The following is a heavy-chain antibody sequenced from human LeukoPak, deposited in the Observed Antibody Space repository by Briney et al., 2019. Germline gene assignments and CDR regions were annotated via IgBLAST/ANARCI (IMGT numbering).Heavy chain of an antibody. CDR1: GGSISSGGYY. CDR2: IYYSGST. Sequence: SETLSLTCTVSGGSISSGGYYWSWIRQHPGKGLEWIGYIYYSGSTYYNPSLKSRVTISVDTSKNQFSLKLSSVTAADTAVYYCARAGGLLLWFGELLPYYFDCWGQGTLVTVSS. V-gene: IGHV4-31*03. CDR3: ARAGGLLLWFGELLPYYFDC. D-gene: IGHD3-10*01. J-gene: IGHJ4*02.